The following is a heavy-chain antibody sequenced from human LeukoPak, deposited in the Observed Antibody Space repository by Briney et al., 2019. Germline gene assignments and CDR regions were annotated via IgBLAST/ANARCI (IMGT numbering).Heavy chain of an antibody. V-gene: IGHV4-59*01. CDR2: IYYSGST. J-gene: IGHJ4*02. CDR1: GGSISSYY. Sequence: SETLSLTCTVSGGSISSYYWSWIRQPPGKGLEWIGYIYYSGSTNYNPSLKSRVTISVDTSKNQFSLKLSSVTAADTAVYYCARVGTYYYDSSGYYYWGQGTLVTVSS. CDR3: ARVGTYYYDSSGYYY. D-gene: IGHD3-22*01.